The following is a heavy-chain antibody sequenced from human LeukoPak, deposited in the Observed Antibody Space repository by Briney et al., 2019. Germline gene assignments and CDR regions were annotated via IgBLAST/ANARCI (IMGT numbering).Heavy chain of an antibody. J-gene: IGHJ4*02. D-gene: IGHD3-16*01. CDR2: IYSGGST. Sequence: HPGGSLRLSCAASGFTVSSNYMSWVRKAPGKGLEWVSVIYSGGSTYYADSVKGRFTISRDNSKNTLYLQMNSLRAEDTAVYYCARGRADYVWGSYYLHWGQGTLVTVSS. CDR3: ARGRADYVWGSYYLH. V-gene: IGHV3-53*01. CDR1: GFTVSSNY.